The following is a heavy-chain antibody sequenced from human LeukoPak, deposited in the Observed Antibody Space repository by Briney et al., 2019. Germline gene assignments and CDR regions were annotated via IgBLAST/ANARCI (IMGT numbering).Heavy chain of an antibody. D-gene: IGHD6-19*01. CDR1: GFTFSSYW. Sequence: GGSLRLSCAASGFTFSSYWMHWVRQAPGKGLVWVSRINSDGSSTSYADSVKGRFTISRDNAKNTLYLQMNSLRAQDTAVYYCAREPHSSGWYYGMDVWGQGTTVTVSS. CDR3: AREPHSSGWYYGMDV. J-gene: IGHJ6*02. V-gene: IGHV3-74*01. CDR2: INSDGSST.